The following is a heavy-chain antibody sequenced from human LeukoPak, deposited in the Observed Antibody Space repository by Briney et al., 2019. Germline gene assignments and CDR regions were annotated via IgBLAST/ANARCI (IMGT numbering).Heavy chain of an antibody. J-gene: IGHJ6*03. V-gene: IGHV1-8*01. CDR1: GYTFTSYD. CDR3: ARVSDYDILTGYYTNYMDV. D-gene: IGHD3-9*01. CDR2: MNPNSGNT. Sequence: GASVKVSCKASGYTFTSYDINWVRQATGQGLEWMGWMNPNSGNTGYAQKFQGRVTMTRNTSISTAYMELSSLRSEDTAMYYCARVSDYDILTGYYTNYMDVWGKGTTVTVSS.